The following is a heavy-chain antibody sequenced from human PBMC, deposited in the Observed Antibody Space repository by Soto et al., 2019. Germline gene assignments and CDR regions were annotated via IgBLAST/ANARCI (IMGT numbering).Heavy chain of an antibody. D-gene: IGHD2-15*01. CDR1: GGSVSSGSSY. J-gene: IGHJ4*02. CDR3: ARDEGCDCCGGRCDTGGHY. Sequence: QVQLQESCPGLVKPSATLSLTCTISGGSVSSGSSYWSWIRQPPGKGMEWIGFLDYSGNSNYNPSRNIRFTLSVETSNNQFSLNLSSVTAADTAVYYCARDEGCDCCGGRCDTGGHYWGQGTLVTVSS. CDR2: LDYSGNS. V-gene: IGHV4-61*01.